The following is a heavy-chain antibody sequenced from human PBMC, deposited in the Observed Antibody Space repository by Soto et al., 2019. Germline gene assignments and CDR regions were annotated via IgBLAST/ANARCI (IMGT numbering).Heavy chain of an antibody. J-gene: IGHJ4*02. CDR2: SFYRGST. CDR1: GGSISSRSHY. Sequence: QLQLQESGPGLVKPSETLSLTCTVSGGSISSRSHYWGWIRQSPGKHLEWIGSSFYRGSTHYNPSLKTRVTIAVDTSKNQVSLKLYSVTDADTAVYYCATADGFGVVTPFFEYWGQGILVTVSS. V-gene: IGHV4-39*01. CDR3: ATADGFGVVTPFFEY. D-gene: IGHD3-3*01.